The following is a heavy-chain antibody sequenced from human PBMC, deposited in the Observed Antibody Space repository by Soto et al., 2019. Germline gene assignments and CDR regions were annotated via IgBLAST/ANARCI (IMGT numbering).Heavy chain of an antibody. CDR1: GFTFSSYA. V-gene: IGHV3-23*01. CDR3: AKDQVTIFGVVIYPYYGMDV. Sequence: EVQLLESGGGLVPPGGSLRLSCAASGFTFSSYAMSWVRQAPGKGLEWVSAISGSGGSTYYADSVKGRFTISRDNSKNTLYLQMNSLRAEDTAVYYCAKDQVTIFGVVIYPYYGMDVWGQGTTVTVSS. D-gene: IGHD3-3*01. CDR2: ISGSGGST. J-gene: IGHJ6*02.